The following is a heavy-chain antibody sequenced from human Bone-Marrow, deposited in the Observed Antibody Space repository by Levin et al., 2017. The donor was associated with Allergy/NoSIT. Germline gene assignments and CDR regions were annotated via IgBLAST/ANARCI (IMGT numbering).Heavy chain of an antibody. J-gene: IGHJ4*02. Sequence: GGSLRLSCAASGFTFSSYWMHWVRQVPGKGLVWVSRINTDGSSTNYADSVKGRFTVSRDNARNTLYLPLNGLRAEDTAIYYCARGCDGACYGTHWGQGALVTVSS. V-gene: IGHV3-74*01. CDR1: GFTFSSYW. D-gene: IGHD2-21*02. CDR3: ARGCDGACYGTH. CDR2: INTDGSST.